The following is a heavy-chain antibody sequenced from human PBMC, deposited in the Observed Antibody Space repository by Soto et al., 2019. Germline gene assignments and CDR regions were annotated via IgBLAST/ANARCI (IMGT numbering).Heavy chain of an antibody. Sequence: GGSLRLSCAASGFTFSSYGMHWVRQAPGKGLEWVAVISYDGSNKYYADSVKGRFTISRDNSKNTLYLQMNSLRAEDTAVYYCAKDLYSSSWPTCDYWGQGTLVTVSS. D-gene: IGHD6-13*01. CDR3: AKDLYSSSWPTCDY. J-gene: IGHJ4*02. CDR2: ISYDGSNK. V-gene: IGHV3-30*18. CDR1: GFTFSSYG.